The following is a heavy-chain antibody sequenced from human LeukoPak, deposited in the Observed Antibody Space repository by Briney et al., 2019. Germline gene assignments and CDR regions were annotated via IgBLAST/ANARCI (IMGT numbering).Heavy chain of an antibody. CDR2: MNPNSGNT. D-gene: IGHD3-22*01. J-gene: IGHJ3*02. CDR1: GYTCTIYD. Sequence: GASVTVSFTASGYTCTIYDSNWVRQATGQALEWMGWMNPNSGNTGYAQKLQGRVTITRNTSISTAYMELSSLRSEDTAVYYCARGFTYYYDSSGYYLDAFDIWGQGTMVTVSS. V-gene: IGHV1-8*03. CDR3: ARGFTYYYDSSGYYLDAFDI.